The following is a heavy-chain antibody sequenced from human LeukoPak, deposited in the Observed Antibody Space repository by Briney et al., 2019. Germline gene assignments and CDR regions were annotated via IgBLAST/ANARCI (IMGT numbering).Heavy chain of an antibody. CDR3: AELGITMIGGV. Sequence: GSLRLSCATSGFTFSAYTMNWVRQAPGKGLEWVSYISSSGSTIYYADSVKGRFTISRDNAKNSLYLQMNSLRAEDTAVYYCAELGITMIGGVWGKGTTVTISS. J-gene: IGHJ6*04. D-gene: IGHD3-10*02. CDR2: ISSSGSTI. CDR1: GFTFSAYT. V-gene: IGHV3-48*04.